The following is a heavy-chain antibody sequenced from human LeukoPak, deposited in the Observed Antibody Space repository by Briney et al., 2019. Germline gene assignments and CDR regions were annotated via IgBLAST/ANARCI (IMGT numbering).Heavy chain of an antibody. V-gene: IGHV3-15*01. D-gene: IGHD3-9*01. Sequence: GGSLRLSCAASGFTFSNAWMSWVRQAPGKGLEWFGRIKSKTDGWTTDYAAPVKGRFTISRDDSKNTLYLQMNSLKTEDTAVYYCTIEQTGYYVGYYDYGMDVWGQGTTVTVSS. CDR3: TIEQTGYYVGYYDYGMDV. CDR1: GFTFSNAW. CDR2: IKSKTDGWTT. J-gene: IGHJ6*02.